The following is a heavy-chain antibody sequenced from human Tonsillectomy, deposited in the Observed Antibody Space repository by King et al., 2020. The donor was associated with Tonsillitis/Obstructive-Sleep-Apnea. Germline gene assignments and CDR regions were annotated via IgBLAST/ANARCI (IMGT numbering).Heavy chain of an antibody. V-gene: IGHV4-39*01. J-gene: IGHJ5*02. CDR3: ARTNDFWSGYYSLDP. CDR1: GGSISSSSYY. CDR2: IYYSGST. D-gene: IGHD3-3*01. Sequence: QLQESGPGLVKPSETLSLTCTVSGGSISSSSYYWGWIRQPPGQGLEWIGSIYYSGSTYYNPSLKSRVTISVDTSKNQFSLKLSSVTAADTAVYYCARTNDFWSGYYSLDPWGQGTLVTVSS.